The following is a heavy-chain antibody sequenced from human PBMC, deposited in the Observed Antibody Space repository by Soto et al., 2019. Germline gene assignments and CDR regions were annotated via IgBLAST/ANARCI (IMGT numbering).Heavy chain of an antibody. CDR2: ISGSGGST. J-gene: IGHJ5*02. Sequence: PGGSLRLSCAASGFTFSSYAMSWVRQAPGRGLEWVSAISGSGGSTYYADPVKGRFTISRDNSKNTLYLQMNSLRAEDTAVYYCAKDQRGNLPCNWFDPWGQGTLVTVSS. V-gene: IGHV3-23*01. D-gene: IGHD4-4*01. CDR1: GFTFSSYA. CDR3: AKDQRGNLPCNWFDP.